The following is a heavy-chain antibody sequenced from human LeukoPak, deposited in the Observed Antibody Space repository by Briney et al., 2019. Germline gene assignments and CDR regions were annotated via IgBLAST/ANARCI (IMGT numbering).Heavy chain of an antibody. D-gene: IGHD2-2*02. Sequence: PSETLSLTCTVSGGSISSHYWSWIRQPPGKGLEWIGYIYYSGSTNYNPSLKSRVTISVDTSKNQFSLKLSSVTAADTAVYYCARDCSSTSCYTHGFDYWGQGTLVTVSS. CDR3: ARDCSSTSCYTHGFDY. CDR1: GGSISSHY. V-gene: IGHV4-59*11. CDR2: IYYSGST. J-gene: IGHJ4*02.